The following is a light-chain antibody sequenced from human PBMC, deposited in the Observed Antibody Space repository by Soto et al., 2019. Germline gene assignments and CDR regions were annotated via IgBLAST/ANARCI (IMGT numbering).Light chain of an antibody. CDR3: QQYGSSRT. CDR1: QSVSNNY. Sequence: VLTSSPGTLSLSPGERATLSCRASQSVSNNYLAWYQHNPGQAPRLLIYGASSRATGIPDRFSGSGSGTDFTLTISRLEPEDFAVYYCQQYGSSRTFGQGTKVDIK. J-gene: IGKJ1*01. CDR2: GAS. V-gene: IGKV3-20*01.